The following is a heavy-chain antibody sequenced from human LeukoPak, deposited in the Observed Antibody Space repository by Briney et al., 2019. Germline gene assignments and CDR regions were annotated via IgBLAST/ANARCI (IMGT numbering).Heavy chain of an antibody. CDR2: ISSSSSYI. Sequence: GGSLRLSCAASGFTFSRYSMNWVRQAPGKGLEWVSSISSSSSYIYYADSVKGRFTISRDNAKNSLYLQMNSLRAEDTAVYYCARDCSSTSCFTRLVYWGQGTLVTVSS. J-gene: IGHJ4*02. CDR1: GFTFSRYS. V-gene: IGHV3-21*01. CDR3: ARDCSSTSCFTRLVY. D-gene: IGHD2-2*02.